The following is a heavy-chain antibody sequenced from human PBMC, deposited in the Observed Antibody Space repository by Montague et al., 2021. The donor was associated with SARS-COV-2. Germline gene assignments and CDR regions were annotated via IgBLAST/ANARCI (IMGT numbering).Heavy chain of an antibody. V-gene: IGHV6-1*01. D-gene: IGHD2-15*01. J-gene: IGHJ5*02. CDR3: ARSQHCGGGRCYSLSWFDP. CDR2: TYYRSQWYN. Sequence: CAISGDSVSSNSAAWDWIRQSPSRGLEWLGRTYYRSQWYNDYAVSVGSRIAINPDTSKNHLSLQLDSVTPEDTAVYYCARSQHCGGGRCYSLSWFDPWGQGTLVIVSS. CDR1: GDSVSSNSAA.